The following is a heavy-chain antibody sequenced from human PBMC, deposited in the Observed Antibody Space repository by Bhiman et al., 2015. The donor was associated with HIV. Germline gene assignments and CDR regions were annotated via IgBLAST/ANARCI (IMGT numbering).Heavy chain of an antibody. CDR3: ARKVTGFYWYFDL. Sequence: EVQLVESGGGLVKPGGSLRLSCAASGFILDDFGMSWVRQVPGKGLEWVSSIYRSGGNTGYADSVKGRFTISRDNAKNSLYLQMNSLTAEDTALYYCARKVTGFYWYFDLWGRGSLVTVSS. D-gene: IGHD3-9*01. J-gene: IGHJ2*01. V-gene: IGHV3-20*04. CDR2: IYRSGGNT. CDR1: GFILDDFG.